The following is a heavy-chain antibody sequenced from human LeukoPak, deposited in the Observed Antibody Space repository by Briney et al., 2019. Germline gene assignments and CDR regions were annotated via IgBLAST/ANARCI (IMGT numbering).Heavy chain of an antibody. Sequence: PGGSLRLSCAASGFTFNNYAMSWVRQAPGKGLEWVSAISGSGGRTNYADSVKGRFTISRDNSKSTLYLQMISLRADDTAVYYCAKRSSYASGSNPSYYFDYRGQGTLVTVSS. CDR3: AKRSSYASGSNPSYYFDY. CDR2: ISGSGGRT. D-gene: IGHD3-10*01. CDR1: GFTFNNYA. J-gene: IGHJ4*02. V-gene: IGHV3-23*01.